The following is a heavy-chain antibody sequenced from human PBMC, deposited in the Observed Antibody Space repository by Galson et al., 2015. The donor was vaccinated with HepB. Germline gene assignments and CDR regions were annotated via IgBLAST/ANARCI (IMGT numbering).Heavy chain of an antibody. CDR2: IWYDGSDK. D-gene: IGHD2-2*01. CDR1: GFTFSNYG. CDR3: APLGYCSNPSCFEAFDY. V-gene: IGHV3-33*01. J-gene: IGHJ4*02. Sequence: SLRLSCAASGFTFSNYGMHWVRQAPGKGLEWVAVIWYDGSDKYYADSVKGRVTISRDNSRNTLYLQMNSLRPDDTGVYYCAPLGYCSNPSCFEAFDYWGQGTLVAVSP.